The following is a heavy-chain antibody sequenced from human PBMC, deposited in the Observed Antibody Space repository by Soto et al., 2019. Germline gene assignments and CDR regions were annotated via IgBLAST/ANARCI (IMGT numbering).Heavy chain of an antibody. CDR1: GFIFSDSA. J-gene: IGHJ4*02. CDR2: IRRKTNNYAT. Sequence: GGSLRLSCAASGFIFSDSAVHWVRQASGKGLEWVGRIRRKTNNYATTYSASVEGRFTISRDDSRNTAYLQINTLKTEDTAVYYCTRHEGDSALPFDYWGPGTLVTVSS. V-gene: IGHV3-73*01. CDR3: TRHEGDSALPFDY. D-gene: IGHD2-21*02.